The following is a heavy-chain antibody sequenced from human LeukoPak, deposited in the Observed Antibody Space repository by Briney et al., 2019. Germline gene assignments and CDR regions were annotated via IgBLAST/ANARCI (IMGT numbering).Heavy chain of an antibody. Sequence: QTGGSLRLSCPASGFIFSDHAMNWVRQAPGKGLEWVSIISARDGRTYYADSVKGRFTISRDNSKNTLYLQMNSLRVQDTAVYDCAKDRNDWKQGIDSWGQGTLVTVST. CDR3: AKDRNDWKQGIDS. V-gene: IGHV3-23*01. CDR1: GFIFSDHA. CDR2: ISARDGRT. D-gene: IGHD1-1*01. J-gene: IGHJ4*02.